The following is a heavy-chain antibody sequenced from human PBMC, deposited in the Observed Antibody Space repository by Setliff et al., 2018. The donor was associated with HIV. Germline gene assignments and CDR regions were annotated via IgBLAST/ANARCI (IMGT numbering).Heavy chain of an antibody. D-gene: IGHD3-22*01. Sequence: ASVKVSCKTSGYIFTSQYVHWVRQAPGQGLEWVGLINPNSGNTRYAQTFQDRVAMTRDTSTSTVYLELSRLRLDDTAMYYCARERPGYGNYPDYWGQGSLVTVLL. CDR2: INPNSGNT. V-gene: IGHV1-46*01. J-gene: IGHJ4*02. CDR1: GYIFTSQY. CDR3: ARERPGYGNYPDY.